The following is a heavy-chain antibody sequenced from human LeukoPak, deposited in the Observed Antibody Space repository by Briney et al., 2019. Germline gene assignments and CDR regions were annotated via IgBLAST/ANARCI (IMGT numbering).Heavy chain of an antibody. J-gene: IGHJ5*02. CDR2: LSPNTGHT. CDR1: GYTFTSYD. Sequence: ASVKVSCKASGYTFTSYDINWVRQAAGQGLEWMGWLSPNTGHTGYAQKFQGRVTITRNTSINTAYMELSSLRSEDTAVYYCARMTASGRDNWFDPWGQGTQVTISS. CDR3: ARMTASGRDNWFDP. D-gene: IGHD2-15*01. V-gene: IGHV1-8*01.